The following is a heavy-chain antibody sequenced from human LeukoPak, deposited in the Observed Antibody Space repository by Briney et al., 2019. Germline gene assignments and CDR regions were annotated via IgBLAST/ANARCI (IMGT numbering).Heavy chain of an antibody. Sequence: ASVKVSCKVSGYTFTNYDINWVRQAPGQGLEWMGWMNPDSGDTGYAQSFQGRITFTRDTSISTAYMELSSLISENTAVYFCARGGFGSGSYFDHWGQGTLVTVSS. V-gene: IGHV1-8*03. CDR1: GYTFTNYD. CDR3: ARGGFGSGSYFDH. J-gene: IGHJ4*02. CDR2: MNPDSGDT. D-gene: IGHD3-10*01.